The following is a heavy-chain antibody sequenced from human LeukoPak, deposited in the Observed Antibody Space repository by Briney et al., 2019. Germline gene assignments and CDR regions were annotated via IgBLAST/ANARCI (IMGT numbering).Heavy chain of an antibody. Sequence: ASVNASSKASGYTFTAYYMHWVRQAPGQGLEWMGWINPNSGGTNYAQKFQGRVTMTRDTSISTAYMELSRLRSDDTAVYYCARLLRSGYCSSTSCRGGYDYWGQGTLVTVSS. D-gene: IGHD2-2*01. CDR2: INPNSGGT. CDR1: GYTFTAYY. V-gene: IGHV1-2*02. J-gene: IGHJ4*02. CDR3: ARLLRSGYCSSTSCRGGYDY.